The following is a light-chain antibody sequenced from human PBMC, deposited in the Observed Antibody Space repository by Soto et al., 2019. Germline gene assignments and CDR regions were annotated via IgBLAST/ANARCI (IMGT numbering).Light chain of an antibody. V-gene: IGKV1-5*01. CDR1: QSISTW. Sequence: DIQLTQSPSSLSASVGDRFTITCRASQSISTWLAWYQQKPGKAPKVLIYDASSLEIGVPSRFSGSGSGTEFTLTISSLQPDDFATYYCQQYNNYSPWTFGQGTKVDIK. CDR2: DAS. CDR3: QQYNNYSPWT. J-gene: IGKJ1*01.